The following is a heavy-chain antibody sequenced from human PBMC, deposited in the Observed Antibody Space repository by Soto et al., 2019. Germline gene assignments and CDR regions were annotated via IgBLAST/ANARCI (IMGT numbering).Heavy chain of an antibody. J-gene: IGHJ3*02. CDR1: GFTVSSNY. CDR2: IYSGGST. V-gene: IGHV3-66*01. Sequence: GGSLRLSCAASGFTVSSNYMSWVRQAPGKGLEWVSVIYSGGSTYYADSVKGRFTISRDNSKNTLYLQMNSLRAEDTAVYYCARAQAPYGSGRYDREAFDIWGQGTMVTVSS. D-gene: IGHD3-10*01. CDR3: ARAQAPYGSGRYDREAFDI.